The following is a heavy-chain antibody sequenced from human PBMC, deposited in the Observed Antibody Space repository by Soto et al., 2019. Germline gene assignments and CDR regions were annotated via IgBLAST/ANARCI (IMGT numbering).Heavy chain of an antibody. D-gene: IGHD3-10*01. Sequence: EVQLVESGGGLVKPGGSLRLSCAASGFTFSSYSMNWVRQAPGKGLEWVSSISSSSSYIYYADSVKGRFTISRDNAKNSLYLQMNSLRAEDTAVYYCARDAIRGGSGSYSSTYYYGMDVWGQGTTVTVSS. J-gene: IGHJ6*02. CDR1: GFTFSSYS. CDR2: ISSSSSYI. CDR3: ARDAIRGGSGSYSSTYYYGMDV. V-gene: IGHV3-21*01.